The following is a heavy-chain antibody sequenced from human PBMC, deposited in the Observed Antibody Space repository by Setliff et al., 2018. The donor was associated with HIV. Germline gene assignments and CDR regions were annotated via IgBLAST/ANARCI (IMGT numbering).Heavy chain of an antibody. CDR3: AGGYCSSTSCYLLHYYYYYGMDV. CDR1: GGTFSSHG. V-gene: IGHV1-69*13. D-gene: IGHD2-2*01. J-gene: IGHJ6*02. CDR2: IIPIFGTA. Sequence: SVKVSCKASGGTFSSHGISWVRQAPGQGLEWMGGIIPIFGTANYAQKFQGRVTITADESTSTAYMELSSLRSEDTAVYYCAGGYCSSTSCYLLHYYYYYGMDVWGQGTTVTVS.